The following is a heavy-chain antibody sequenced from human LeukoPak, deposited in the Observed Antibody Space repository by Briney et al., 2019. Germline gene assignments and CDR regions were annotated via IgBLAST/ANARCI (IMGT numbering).Heavy chain of an antibody. CDR2: IYPGDSDT. CDR1: GYSFTSYW. CDR3: ARPSGHRRDSSGYYYPDAFDI. Sequence: GESLKISCKGSGYSFTSYWIGWVRQMPGKGLEWMGIIYPGDSDTRYSPSFQGQVTISADKSISTAYLQWSSLKASDTATYYCARPSGHRRDSSGYYYPDAFDIWGQGTMVTVSS. J-gene: IGHJ3*02. D-gene: IGHD3-22*01. V-gene: IGHV5-51*01.